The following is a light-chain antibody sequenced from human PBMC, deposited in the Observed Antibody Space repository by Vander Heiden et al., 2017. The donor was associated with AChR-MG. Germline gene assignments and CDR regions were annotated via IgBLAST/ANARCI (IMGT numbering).Light chain of an antibody. Sequence: QAVLTQPSSLSASPGASASLTCTLRSGINVATYWMYWYQQKPGSPPQYRLRYKSDSNKQQGSGVPSRFSGSKDASANAGILLISGLQSEDEADYYCLIWHNSAWVFGGGTKLTVL. V-gene: IGLV5-45*02. CDR2: YKSDSNK. CDR3: LIWHNSAWV. J-gene: IGLJ3*02. CDR1: SGINVATYW.